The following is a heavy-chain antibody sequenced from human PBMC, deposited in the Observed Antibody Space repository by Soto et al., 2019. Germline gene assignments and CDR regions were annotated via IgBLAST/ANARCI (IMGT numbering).Heavy chain of an antibody. V-gene: IGHV1-18*01. D-gene: IGHD6-6*01. CDR1: GYTFTSYG. CDR3: AREQRARPRAYYYYYGMDV. Sequence: GASVKVSCKASGYTFTSYGISWVRQAPGQGLEWMGWISAYNGNTNYAQKLQGRVTMTTDTSTSTAYMELRSLRSDDTAVYYCAREQRARPRAYYYYYGMDVWGQGTTVTVSS. J-gene: IGHJ6*02. CDR2: ISAYNGNT.